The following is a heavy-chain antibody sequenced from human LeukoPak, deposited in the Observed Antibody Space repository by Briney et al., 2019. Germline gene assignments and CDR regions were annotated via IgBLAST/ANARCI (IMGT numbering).Heavy chain of an antibody. CDR2: IIPTGGST. CDR1: GYIFTSYY. J-gene: IGHJ4*02. Sequence: ASVKVSCTASGYIFTSYYMHWMRQAPGQGLEWLGMIIPTGGSTTYAHKFQGRVTMTRDTSTSTVYMELSSLRSEDTAVYYCARAYSGWSSDYWGQGTPVTVSS. D-gene: IGHD6-19*01. V-gene: IGHV1-46*01. CDR3: ARAYSGWSSDY.